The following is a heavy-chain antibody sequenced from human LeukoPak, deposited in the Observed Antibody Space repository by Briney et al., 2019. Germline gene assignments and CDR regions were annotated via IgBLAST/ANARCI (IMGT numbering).Heavy chain of an antibody. CDR3: ATAGTASFDI. V-gene: IGHV3-30*03. CDR1: GFTFSSYG. J-gene: IGHJ3*02. Sequence: GGSLRLSCAASGFTFSSYGMHWVRQAPGKGLEWVAVISYDGSNKYYADSVKGRFTISRDNSKSTLYLQMNSLRAEDTAVYYCATAGTASFDIWGQGTMVTVSS. D-gene: IGHD6-13*01. CDR2: ISYDGSNK.